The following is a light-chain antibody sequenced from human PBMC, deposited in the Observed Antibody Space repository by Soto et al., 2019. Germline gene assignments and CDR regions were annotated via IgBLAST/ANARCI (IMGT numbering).Light chain of an antibody. J-gene: IGKJ1*01. Sequence: EIVLTQSPGTLSLSPGERATLSCRASQSVSSNYLAWYQQKPGQAPRPLIYGASSRATGIPDRFSGSGAGTDFTLTISRLGSEDFAVYYCQQYGSSPWTFGQGTKVEIK. CDR3: QQYGSSPWT. V-gene: IGKV3-20*01. CDR2: GAS. CDR1: QSVSSNY.